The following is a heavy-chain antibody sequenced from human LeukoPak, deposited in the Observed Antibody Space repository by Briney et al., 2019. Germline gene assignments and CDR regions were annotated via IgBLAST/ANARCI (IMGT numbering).Heavy chain of an antibody. Sequence: GGSLRLSCAASGFTFSSYSMNWVRQAPGKGLEWVSYISSSSTIYYADSVKGRFTISRDNAKNSLYLQMNSLRAVDTAVYYCARTGYSYGYVSFDYWGQGTLVTVSS. V-gene: IGHV3-48*01. CDR3: ARTGYSYGYVSFDY. J-gene: IGHJ4*02. CDR1: GFTFSSYS. CDR2: ISSSSTI. D-gene: IGHD5-18*01.